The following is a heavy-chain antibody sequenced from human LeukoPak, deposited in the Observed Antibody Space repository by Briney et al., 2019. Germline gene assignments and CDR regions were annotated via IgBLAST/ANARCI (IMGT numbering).Heavy chain of an antibody. CDR2: ISSSGSTI. CDR1: GFTFSSYE. Sequence: PGGSLRLSCAASGFTFSSYEMNWVRQAPGKGLERVPYISSSGSTIYYADSVKGRFTISRDNAKNSLYLQMNSLRAEDTAVYYCARDPRSGYDSDYWGQGTLVTVSS. D-gene: IGHD5-12*01. V-gene: IGHV3-48*03. J-gene: IGHJ4*02. CDR3: ARDPRSGYDSDY.